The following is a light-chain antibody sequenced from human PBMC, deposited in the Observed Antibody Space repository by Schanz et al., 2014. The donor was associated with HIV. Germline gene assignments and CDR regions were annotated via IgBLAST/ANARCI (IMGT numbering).Light chain of an antibody. CDR2: ENN. CDR3: QSYDSSLSRV. CDR1: SSNIGAGYY. Sequence: QSVLTQPPSVSGAPGQRITISCTGSSSNIGAGYYVHWYQQFPGTAPKLLIYENNHRPSGVPDRISGSRSATSASLAITGLQAEDEADYYCQSYDSSLSRVFGGGTKLTVL. J-gene: IGLJ2*01. V-gene: IGLV1-40*01.